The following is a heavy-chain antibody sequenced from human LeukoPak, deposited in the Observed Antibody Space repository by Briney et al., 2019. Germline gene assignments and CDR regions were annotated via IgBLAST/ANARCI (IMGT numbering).Heavy chain of an antibody. J-gene: IGHJ3*02. CDR3: ARARAQIEDAFDI. CDR2: ISYDGSNK. CDR1: GFTFSSYG. D-gene: IGHD2-21*01. V-gene: IGHV3-30*03. Sequence: GRSLRLSCAASGFTFSSYGMHWVRQAPGKGLEWVAVISYDGSNKYYADSVKGRFTISRDNSKNTLYLQMNSLRAEDTAVYYCARARAQIEDAFDIWGQGTMVTVSS.